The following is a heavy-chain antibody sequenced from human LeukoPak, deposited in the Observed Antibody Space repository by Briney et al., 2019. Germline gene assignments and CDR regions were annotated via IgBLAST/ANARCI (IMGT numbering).Heavy chain of an antibody. CDR1: GFTFSDYH. D-gene: IGHD3-10*01. CDR2: ISNSDSTI. J-gene: IGHJ3*02. V-gene: IGHV3-11*01. CDR3: AKVAARSGLTPAHDAFDI. Sequence: GGSLRLSCAASGFTFSDYHMSWIRQAPGKGLEWVSYISNSDSTIYYADSVKGRFTISRDNAKNSLYLQMNSLRAEDTAVYYCAKVAARSGLTPAHDAFDIWGQGTMVTVSS.